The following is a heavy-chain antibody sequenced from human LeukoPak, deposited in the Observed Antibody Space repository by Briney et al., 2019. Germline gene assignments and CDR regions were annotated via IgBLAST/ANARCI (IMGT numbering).Heavy chain of an antibody. CDR3: ARRDSYGNYYFDY. J-gene: IGHJ4*02. D-gene: IGHD5-18*01. V-gene: IGHV5-51*01. Sequence: GESLKISCKGSGYRFTTYWIGWVRPMPGKGLEWMGIIYPGDSDTRYSPSFQGQVTISADKSISTAYLQWSSLKASDSATYYCARRDSYGNYYFDYWGQGTLVTVSS. CDR2: IYPGDSDT. CDR1: GYRFTTYW.